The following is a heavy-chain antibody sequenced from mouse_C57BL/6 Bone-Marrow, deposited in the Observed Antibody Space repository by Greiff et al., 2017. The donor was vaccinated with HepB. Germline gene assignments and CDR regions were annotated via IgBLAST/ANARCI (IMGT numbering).Heavy chain of an antibody. CDR2: IWSGGST. V-gene: IGHV2-2*01. CDR1: GFSLTSYG. Sequence: VQLKQSGPGLVQPSQSLSITCTVSGFSLTSYGVHWVRQSPGKGLEWLGVIWSGGSTDYNAAFISRLSISKDNSKSQVFFKMNSLQADDTAIYYCARTDGYYLYYAMDYWGQGTSVTVSS. CDR3: ARTDGYYLYYAMDY. D-gene: IGHD2-3*01. J-gene: IGHJ4*01.